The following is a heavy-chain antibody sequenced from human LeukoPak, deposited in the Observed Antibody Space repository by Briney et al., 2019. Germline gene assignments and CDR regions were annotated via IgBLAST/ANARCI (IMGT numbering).Heavy chain of an antibody. V-gene: IGHV3-49*04. D-gene: IGHD6-19*01. CDR3: TRGSSSGWYWTYYFDY. CDR2: IISKAYGGTT. CDR1: GFTFGDYA. J-gene: IGHJ4*02. Sequence: AGGSLRVSCTASGFTFGDYAMSWVRQAPGEGLERVGFIISKAYGGTTEYAASVKGRFTISREDSRCIVYLQMNSLKTEDTAVYYYTRGSSSGWYWTYYFDYWGQGTLVTVSS.